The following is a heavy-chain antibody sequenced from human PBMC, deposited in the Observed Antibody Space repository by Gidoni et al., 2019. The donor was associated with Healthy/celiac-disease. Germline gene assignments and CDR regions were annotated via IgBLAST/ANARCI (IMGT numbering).Heavy chain of an antibody. V-gene: IGHV3-21*01. CDR3: ARDREYYDSSGYYSYYWYFDL. CDR1: GFTFSSYS. CDR2: ISSSSSYI. Sequence: EVQLVESGGGLVKPGGSLRLSCAASGFTFSSYSMNWVRQAPGKGLEWVSSISSSSSYIYYADSVKGRFTISRDNAKNSLYLQMNSRRAEDTAVYYCARDREYYDSSGYYSYYWYFDLWGRGTLVTVSS. J-gene: IGHJ2*01. D-gene: IGHD3-22*01.